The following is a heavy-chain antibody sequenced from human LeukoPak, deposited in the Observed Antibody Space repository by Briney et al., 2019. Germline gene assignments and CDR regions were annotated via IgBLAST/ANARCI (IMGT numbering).Heavy chain of an antibody. J-gene: IGHJ6*03. CDR2: IYHSGST. Sequence: SETLSLTCTVSGYSISSGYYWGWIRQPPGKGLEWIGSIYHSGSTYYNPSLKSRVTISVDTSKNQFSLKLSSVTAADTAVYYCATTYYYDSSGYYHGYYYYMDVWGKGTTVTVSS. D-gene: IGHD3-22*01. CDR1: GYSISSGYY. CDR3: ATTYYYDSSGYYHGYYYYMDV. V-gene: IGHV4-38-2*02.